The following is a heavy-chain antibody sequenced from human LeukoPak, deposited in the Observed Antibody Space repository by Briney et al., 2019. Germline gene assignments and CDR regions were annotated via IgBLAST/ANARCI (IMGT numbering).Heavy chain of an antibody. CDR3: ARRSSSGWSDNWFDP. J-gene: IGHJ5*02. CDR1: GGSISSYY. V-gene: IGHV4-59*08. CDR2: IYYAGST. D-gene: IGHD6-19*01. Sequence: SETLSLTCGVSGGSISSYYWAWIRQAPGKGLEWIGYIYYAGSTNYNPSLKSRVTISVDTSKNQFSLKLSSVTAADTAVYYCARRSSSGWSDNWFDPWGQGTLVTVSS.